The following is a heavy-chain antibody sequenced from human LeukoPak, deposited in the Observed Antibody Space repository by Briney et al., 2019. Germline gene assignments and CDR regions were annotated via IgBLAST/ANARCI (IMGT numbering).Heavy chain of an antibody. J-gene: IGHJ6*03. Sequence: ETLSLTCAVYGGSFSGYYWSWIRQPPGKGLEWVSAISGSGGSTYYADSVKGRFTISRDNSENTLYLQMNSLRAEDTAVYYCAKDKGTMVRGNYYYMDVWGKGTTVTISS. CDR3: AKDKGTMVRGNYYYMDV. V-gene: IGHV3-23*01. CDR2: ISGSGGST. CDR1: GGSFSGYY. D-gene: IGHD3-10*01.